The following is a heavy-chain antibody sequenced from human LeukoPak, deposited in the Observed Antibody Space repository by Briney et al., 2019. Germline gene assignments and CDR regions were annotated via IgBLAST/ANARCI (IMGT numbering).Heavy chain of an antibody. CDR1: GGSISSSSYY. CDR3: ARRSYYDSSGYYSYYFDY. CDR2: IYYSGST. J-gene: IGHJ4*02. Sequence: SETLSLTCTVSGGSISSSSYYWGWIRQPPGKGLEWIGSIYYSGSTYYNPSLKSRVTISVDTSTNQFSLKLSSVTAADTAVYYCARRSYYDSSGYYSYYFDYWGQGTLVTVSS. V-gene: IGHV4-39*01. D-gene: IGHD3-22*01.